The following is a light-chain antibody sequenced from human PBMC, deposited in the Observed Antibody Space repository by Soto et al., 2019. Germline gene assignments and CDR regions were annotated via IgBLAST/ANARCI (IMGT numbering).Light chain of an antibody. CDR2: DAS. Sequence: EIVLTQSPATLSLSPGARATLSCRASQSVSSYLAWYPQKPGQAPRLLIYDASNRATGIPARFSGSGSGTDFTLTISSLETEDLAADYGQQRSNWPTTFGQGTKVEIK. CDR3: QQRSNWPTT. J-gene: IGKJ1*01. V-gene: IGKV3-11*01. CDR1: QSVSSY.